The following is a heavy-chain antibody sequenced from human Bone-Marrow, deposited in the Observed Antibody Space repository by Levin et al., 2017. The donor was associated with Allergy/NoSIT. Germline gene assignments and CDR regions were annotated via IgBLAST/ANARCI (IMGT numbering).Heavy chain of an antibody. CDR2: ISGSGGST. Sequence: PGGSLRLSCAASGFTFSSYAMSWVRQAPGKGLEWVSAISGSGGSTYYADSVKGRFTISRDNSKNTLYLQMNSLRAEDTAVYYCAVSWIQLWLFDYWGQGTLVTVSS. D-gene: IGHD5-18*01. CDR1: GFTFSSYA. CDR3: AVSWIQLWLFDY. V-gene: IGHV3-23*01. J-gene: IGHJ4*02.